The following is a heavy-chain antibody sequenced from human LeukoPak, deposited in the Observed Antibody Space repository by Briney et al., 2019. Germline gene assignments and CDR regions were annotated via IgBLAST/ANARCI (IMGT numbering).Heavy chain of an antibody. CDR1: GFTLSSYA. V-gene: IGHV4-34*08. CDR2: INHSGST. J-gene: IGHJ4*02. D-gene: IGHD6-13*01. CDR3: ALAAAGRRLFDS. Sequence: PGGSLRLSCAASGFTLSSYAMTWIRQPPGKGLEWIGEINHSGSTNYNPSLKSRVTISVDTSKNQFSLKLSSVTAADTAVYYCALAAAGRRLFDSWGQGTLVTVSS.